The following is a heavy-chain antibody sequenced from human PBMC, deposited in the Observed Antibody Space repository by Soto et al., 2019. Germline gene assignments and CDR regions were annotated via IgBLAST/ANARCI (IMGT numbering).Heavy chain of an antibody. CDR2: ISSSSRYI. V-gene: IGHV3-21*01. Sequence: EVQLVESGGGLVKPGGSLRLSCIASGFTFSSYSMNLDRQTRGKGLEWVSSISSSSRYIYYADSVKGRFTISRDNAKNSLYLQMNSLRAEDTAVFYCASDVGNSYAYNWFDPWGQGTLVTVSS. J-gene: IGHJ5*02. D-gene: IGHD5-18*01. CDR3: ASDVGNSYAYNWFDP. CDR1: GFTFSSYS.